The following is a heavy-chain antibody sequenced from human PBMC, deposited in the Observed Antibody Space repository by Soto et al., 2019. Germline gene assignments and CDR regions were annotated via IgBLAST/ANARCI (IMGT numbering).Heavy chain of an antibody. J-gene: IGHJ4*02. CDR2: ISSSSSYI. CDR3: AKGGPDYGYQYYFDY. V-gene: IGHV3-21*01. D-gene: IGHD4-17*01. CDR1: GFNFSSYS. Sequence: EVQLVESGGGLVKPGGSLRLSCAASGFNFSSYSMNWVRQAPEKGMEWVSSISSSSSYIYYADSVKGRFTISRDNAKNSLYLQMNSLTAEDTAVYYCAKGGPDYGYQYYFDYWGQGTLVTVSS.